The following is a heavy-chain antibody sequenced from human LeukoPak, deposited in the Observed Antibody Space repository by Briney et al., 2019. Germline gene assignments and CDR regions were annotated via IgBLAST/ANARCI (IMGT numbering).Heavy chain of an antibody. Sequence: GGSLRLSCAASGFTFSSYGMHWVRQAPGKGLEWVAVIWYDGSNKYYADSVKGRFTISRDNSKNTLYLQMNSLRAEDTAVYYCARESPSGSFDYWGQGTPVTVSS. V-gene: IGHV3-33*01. CDR1: GFTFSSYG. CDR2: IWYDGSNK. J-gene: IGHJ4*02. D-gene: IGHD6-25*01. CDR3: ARESPSGSFDY.